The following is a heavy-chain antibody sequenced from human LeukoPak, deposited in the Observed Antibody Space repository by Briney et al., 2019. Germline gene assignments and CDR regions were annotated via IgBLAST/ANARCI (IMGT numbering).Heavy chain of an antibody. Sequence: GGSLRLSCAASGFTVSRNYMSWVRQAPGKGLEWVSVIYSGGDTYYADSVKGRFTISRDNSKNTLYLQMNSLRAEDTAVYYCVRSPDYGDYLFDYWGQGTLVTVSS. CDR2: IYSGGDT. CDR3: VRSPDYGDYLFDY. V-gene: IGHV3-66*01. D-gene: IGHD4-17*01. J-gene: IGHJ4*02. CDR1: GFTVSRNY.